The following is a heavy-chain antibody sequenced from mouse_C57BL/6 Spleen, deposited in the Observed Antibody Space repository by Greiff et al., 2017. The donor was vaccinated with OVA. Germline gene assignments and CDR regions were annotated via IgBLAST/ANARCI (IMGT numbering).Heavy chain of an antibody. CDR3: TNGYSLDY. J-gene: IGHJ2*01. Sequence: EVMLVESGAELVRPGASVKLSCTASGFNIKDDYMHWVKQRPEQGLEWIGWIDPENGDTEYASKFQGKATITADTSSNTAYLQLSSLTSEDTAVYYCTNGYSLDYWGQGTTLTVSS. CDR1: GFNIKDDY. CDR2: IDPENGDT. V-gene: IGHV14-4*01. D-gene: IGHD2-3*01.